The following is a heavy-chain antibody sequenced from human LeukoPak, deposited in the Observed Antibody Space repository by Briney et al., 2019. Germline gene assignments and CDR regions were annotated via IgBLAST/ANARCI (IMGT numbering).Heavy chain of an antibody. CDR1: GFTFSSYA. D-gene: IGHD3-10*01. CDR2: ICGSGGST. Sequence: GGSLRLSCAASGFTFSSYAMSWVRQAPGKGLEWVSAICGSGGSTYYADSVKRRSSIPRDNSKHTLYLQMTSLRAEDTAVYYCAKEWFGELIGVFDYWGQGTLVTVSS. V-gene: IGHV3-23*01. CDR3: AKEWFGELIGVFDY. J-gene: IGHJ4*02.